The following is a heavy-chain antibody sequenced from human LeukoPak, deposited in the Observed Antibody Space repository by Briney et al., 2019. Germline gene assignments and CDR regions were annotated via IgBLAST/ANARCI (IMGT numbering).Heavy chain of an antibody. CDR3: ARTLGGDSSWGLSYYYYMDV. D-gene: IGHD4-17*01. V-gene: IGHV4-61*01. CDR1: GGSVSSGSYY. J-gene: IGHJ6*03. Sequence: SETLSLTCTVSGGSVSSGSYYWSWIRQPPGKGLEWIGYIYYSGSTNYNPSLKSRVTISVDTSKNQFSLKLSSVTAADTAVYYCARTLGGDSSWGLSYYYYMDVWGKGTTVTVSS. CDR2: IYYSGST.